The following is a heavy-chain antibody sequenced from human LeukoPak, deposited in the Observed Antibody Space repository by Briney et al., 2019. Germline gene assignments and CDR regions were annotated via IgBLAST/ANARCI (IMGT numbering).Heavy chain of an antibody. CDR2: ISSSGSTI. Sequence: GGSLRLSCAASGFTFSDYYMSWIRQAPGKGLEWVSSISSSGSTIYYADSVKGRFTIPRDNAKNSLYLQMNSLRAEDTAVYYCARGSSWYELWFDPWGQGTLVTVSS. D-gene: IGHD6-13*01. CDR1: GFTFSDYY. V-gene: IGHV3-11*01. CDR3: ARGSSWYELWFDP. J-gene: IGHJ5*02.